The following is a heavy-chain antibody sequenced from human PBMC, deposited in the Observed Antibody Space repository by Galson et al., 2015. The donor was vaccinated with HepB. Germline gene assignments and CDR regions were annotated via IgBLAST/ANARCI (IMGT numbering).Heavy chain of an antibody. Sequence: QSGAEVKKSGESLKISCKGSGSRFSSYWIGWVRQMPGKGLEWMGFIYPGDSDTRYSPSFQGQVTISADKSINTAYLQWSSLKASDTAVYYCARRERVCSGGDCYSGHFDYWGQGTLVTVS. CDR1: GSRFSSYW. J-gene: IGHJ4*02. CDR2: IYPGDSDT. V-gene: IGHV5-51*01. CDR3: ARRERVCSGGDCYSGHFDY. D-gene: IGHD2-21*01.